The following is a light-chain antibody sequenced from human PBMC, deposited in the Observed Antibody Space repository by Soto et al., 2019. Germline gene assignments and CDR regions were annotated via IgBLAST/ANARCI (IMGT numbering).Light chain of an antibody. Sequence: QSALTQPASVSGTPGQSITISCTGTSSDVGSYNLVSWYQQHPGKAPKLMIYEGSKRPSGVSNRFSGSKSGNTASLTISGLPAADEADYYCCSYAGSSTLVFGGGTKLTVL. CDR1: SSDVGSYNL. CDR3: CSYAGSSTLV. V-gene: IGLV2-23*01. J-gene: IGLJ3*02. CDR2: EGS.